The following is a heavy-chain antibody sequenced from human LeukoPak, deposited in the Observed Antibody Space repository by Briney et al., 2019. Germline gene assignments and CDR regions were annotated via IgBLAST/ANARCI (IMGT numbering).Heavy chain of an antibody. CDR1: GFPFDDYA. V-gene: IGHV3-43D*03. J-gene: IGHJ3*02. CDR2: ISWDGGST. CDR3: AKAAARHAFDI. D-gene: IGHD2-2*01. Sequence: GSLRLSCAASGFPFDDYAMHWVRQAPGKGLEWVSLISWDGGSTYYADSVKGRFTISRDNSKNPLYLQMNSLRAEDTALYYCAKAAARHAFDIWGQGTMVTVSS.